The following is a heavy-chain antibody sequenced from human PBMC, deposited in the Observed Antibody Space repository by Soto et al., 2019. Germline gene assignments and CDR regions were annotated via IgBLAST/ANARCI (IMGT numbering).Heavy chain of an antibody. Sequence: GGSPRLSCVASGFTFSNYAMSWVRQAPGKGLEWVSSIPPRSAPTYYAESVKGRFTISRDNSNNILYLQMYSLRAEDTAVYFCAKDLPEFCSNGICYSWFDPWGQGTLVTVSS. V-gene: IGHV3-23*01. CDR1: GFTFSNYA. D-gene: IGHD2-8*01. CDR2: IPPRSAPT. CDR3: AKDLPEFCSNGICYSWFDP. J-gene: IGHJ5*02.